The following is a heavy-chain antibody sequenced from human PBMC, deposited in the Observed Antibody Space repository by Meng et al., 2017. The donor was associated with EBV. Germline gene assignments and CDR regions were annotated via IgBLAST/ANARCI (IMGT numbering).Heavy chain of an antibody. J-gene: IGHJ4*02. V-gene: IGHV4-34*01. CDR1: GGSFSGYY. Sequence: QVQPQQWGAGLLKPSETLSLTCAVYGGSFSGYYWSWIRQPPGKGLEWIGEINHSGSTNYNPSLKSRVTISVDTSKNQFSLKLSSVTAADTAVYYCAGSYGGVLNYWGQGTLVTVSS. CDR2: INHSGST. D-gene: IGHD4-23*01. CDR3: AGSYGGVLNY.